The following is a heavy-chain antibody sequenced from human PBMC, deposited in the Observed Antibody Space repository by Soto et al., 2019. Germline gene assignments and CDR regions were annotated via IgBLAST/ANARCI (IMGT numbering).Heavy chain of an antibody. CDR2: ISAYNDYT. J-gene: IGHJ6*02. D-gene: IGHD3-10*01. CDR1: GYTLFSYG. CDR3: AREGYYSGSGSYSPPRYYGMDV. Sequence: GASVKVSCKASGYTLFSYGISWGGQAPGQGLEWMGWISAYNDYTNYAQKLQGRVTMTTDTSTRIAYLELRSLRSDDTAVYYCAREGYYSGSGSYSPPRYYGMDVWGQGTTVTVSS. V-gene: IGHV1-18*01.